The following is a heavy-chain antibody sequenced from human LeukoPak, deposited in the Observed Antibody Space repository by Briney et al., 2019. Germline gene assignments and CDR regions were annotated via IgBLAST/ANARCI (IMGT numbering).Heavy chain of an antibody. CDR2: IYSVGST. CDR1: GFSVSSNY. D-gene: IGHD3-10*01. Sequence: GGSLRLSCAASGFSVSSNYMRWVRQAPGKGLEWLAVIYSVGSTYDAVDVEGRFTISRDNTKNQLHLLINSLLAEDPAAYYCSNAFWFGDLFADYWGQGTLVTVSS. CDR3: SNAFWFGDLFADY. V-gene: IGHV3-53*01. J-gene: IGHJ4*02.